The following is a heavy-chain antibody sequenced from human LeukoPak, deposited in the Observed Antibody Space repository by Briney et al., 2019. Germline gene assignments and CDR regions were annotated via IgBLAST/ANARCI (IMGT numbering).Heavy chain of an antibody. J-gene: IGHJ4*02. CDR2: MYHAGST. D-gene: IGHD2-15*01. Sequence: SETLSLTCAVSGYSISTGYFWGWIRQPPGKGLEWIGSMYHAGSTYYNPSLKSRVTISVDTSKNQFSLKLSSVTVADTAVYYCARERSGGYSLDYWGQGTLVTVSS. CDR1: GYSISTGYF. CDR3: ARERSGGYSLDY. V-gene: IGHV4-38-2*02.